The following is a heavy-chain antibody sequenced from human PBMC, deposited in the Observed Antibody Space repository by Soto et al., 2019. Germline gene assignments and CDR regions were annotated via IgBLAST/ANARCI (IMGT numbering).Heavy chain of an antibody. CDR3: GRLTGLPHYYSTDV. V-gene: IGHV5-51*01. Sequence: GESLKISCQGSGYTFTNYWIGWVRQMPGKGLEWMGVIYPGDSDTKYSPTFQGQVTFSADKSINTAYLQWTSLKASDTAMYFCGRLTGLPHYYSTDVWGQGTTVTVSS. CDR1: GYTFTNYW. D-gene: IGHD3-9*01. J-gene: IGHJ6*02. CDR2: IYPGDSDT.